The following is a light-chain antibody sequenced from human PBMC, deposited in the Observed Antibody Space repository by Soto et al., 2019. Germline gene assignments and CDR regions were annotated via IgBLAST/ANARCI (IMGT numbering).Light chain of an antibody. CDR3: SSYAGSSNV. CDR2: VVN. Sequence: QSALTQPPSASGSPGQSVAISCTGTSSDVGGYNYVSWYQQHPGNAPKLMIYVVNKRPSGVPDRFSGSKSGNTAALTVSRLQADEEADYCCSSYAGSSNVFGTGTKVTVL. CDR1: SSDVGGYNY. V-gene: IGLV2-8*01. J-gene: IGLJ1*01.